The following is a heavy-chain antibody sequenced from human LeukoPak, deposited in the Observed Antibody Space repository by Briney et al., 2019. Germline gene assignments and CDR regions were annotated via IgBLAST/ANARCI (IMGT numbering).Heavy chain of an antibody. CDR3: ARVGIAAAGTESGDYYFYGMDV. J-gene: IGHJ6*02. Sequence: SVKVSCKASGGTFSSYAISWVRQAPPQGHEWMGRVIPIHGIANYAQKFQGRVTITADKSTSTAYMELSSLRSEDTGVYYCARVGIAAAGTESGDYYFYGMDVWGQGTTVTVSS. V-gene: IGHV1-69*04. D-gene: IGHD6-13*01. CDR2: VIPIHGIA. CDR1: GGTFSSYA.